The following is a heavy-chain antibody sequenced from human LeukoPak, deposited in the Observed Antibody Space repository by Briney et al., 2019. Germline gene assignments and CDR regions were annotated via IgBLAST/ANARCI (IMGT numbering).Heavy chain of an antibody. Sequence: ASVKVSCKASGYTLTSYAINWVRQAPGQGLEWMGWISTYNGNTKSAQRLQGRVIMTTDTSTSTAYMELTSLRIDGTAVYYCAREQPHYYGSGSNDYWGQGTLVTVSS. J-gene: IGHJ4*02. V-gene: IGHV1-18*01. CDR2: ISTYNGNT. D-gene: IGHD3-10*01. CDR3: AREQPHYYGSGSNDY. CDR1: GYTLTSYA.